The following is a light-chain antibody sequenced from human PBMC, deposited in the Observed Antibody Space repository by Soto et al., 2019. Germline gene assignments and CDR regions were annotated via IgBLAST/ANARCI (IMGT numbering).Light chain of an antibody. CDR1: QSVSSY. Sequence: EIVMTQSPATLSVSPGERATLSCRASQSVSSYLAWYQQKPGQAPRLLIYDASNRATGIPDRFSGSGSGTDFTLTISRLEPEDFAVYYCQQYGSSPETFGQGTKVDIK. CDR3: QQYGSSPET. J-gene: IGKJ1*01. CDR2: DAS. V-gene: IGKV3-20*01.